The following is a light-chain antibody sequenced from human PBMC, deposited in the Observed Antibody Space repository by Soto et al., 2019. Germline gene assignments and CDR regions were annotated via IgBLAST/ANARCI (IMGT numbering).Light chain of an antibody. J-gene: IGLJ2*01. V-gene: IGLV2-23*01. Sequence: QSALTQPASVSGSPGQSITISCTGTSSDVGSYNLVSWYQQHPGKAPKLMIYEGSKRPSGVSNRFSGSKSGNTASLTISGLQAEDEDDYYCCSYACSSTYVVFGGGTKLTVL. CDR3: CSYACSSTYVV. CDR1: SSDVGSYNL. CDR2: EGS.